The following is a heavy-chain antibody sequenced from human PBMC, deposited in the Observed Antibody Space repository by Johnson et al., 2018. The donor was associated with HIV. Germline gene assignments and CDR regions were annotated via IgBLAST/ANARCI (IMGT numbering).Heavy chain of an antibody. D-gene: IGHD2-2*01. CDR1: GFTVSSNY. J-gene: IGHJ3*02. CDR3: AKDGDDGDEADGTKGAFDI. CDR2: IYSGGST. Sequence: VHLVESGGGLIQPGGSLRLSCAASGFTVSSNYMSWVRQAPGKGLVWVSVIYSGGSTYQADSVKGRFTISRDDARNTLYLQMNSLRVEDTALYYCAKDGDDGDEADGTKGAFDIWGQGTMVTVSS. V-gene: IGHV3-66*03.